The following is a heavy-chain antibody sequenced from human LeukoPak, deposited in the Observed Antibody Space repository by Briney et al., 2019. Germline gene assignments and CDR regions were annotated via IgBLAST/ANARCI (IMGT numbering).Heavy chain of an antibody. CDR3: ARNLLPYFGELDP. V-gene: IGHV4-31*03. CDR2: IHHSGTT. J-gene: IGHJ5*02. D-gene: IGHD3-10*01. Sequence: SETLSLTCTASGGSISTDNYYWSWVRQSPVKGLEWLGYIHHSGTTYYNPSLRSRVSISVDTSKNQFSLNLNSVTAADTAVYYCARNLLPYFGELDPWGRGTLVTVSS. CDR1: GGSISTDNYY.